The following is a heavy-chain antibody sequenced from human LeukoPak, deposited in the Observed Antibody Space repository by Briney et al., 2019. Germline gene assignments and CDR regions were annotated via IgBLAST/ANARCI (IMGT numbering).Heavy chain of an antibody. V-gene: IGHV3-64D*06. D-gene: IGHD4-17*01. CDR3: VRVNDYGDRNLYYFGY. Sequence: GGSLRLSCSASGFIFSNYGMYWVRQALGKGLEFVSAICSDGDNTFYADSVKGRFTISRDNSKNTLYLQTSSLRGEDTAVYYCVRVNDYGDRNLYYFGYWGQGTLVTVSS. J-gene: IGHJ4*02. CDR2: ICSDGDNT. CDR1: GFIFSNYG.